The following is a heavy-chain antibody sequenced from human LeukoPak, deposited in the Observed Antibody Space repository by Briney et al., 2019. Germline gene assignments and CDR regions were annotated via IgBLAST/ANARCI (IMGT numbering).Heavy chain of an antibody. J-gene: IGHJ4*02. CDR1: VGSISSYY. CDR2: IYYSRST. V-gene: IGHV4-59*01. Sequence: SETLSLTCTVSVGSISSYYWSWIRQPPGKGLEWIGDIYYSRSTNYNPSLKSRVTISVDTSKNQFSLKLSSVTAADTAVYYCAREWGLYGSGGYYPQGFDYWGQGTLVTVSS. D-gene: IGHD3-10*01. CDR3: AREWGLYGSGGYYPQGFDY.